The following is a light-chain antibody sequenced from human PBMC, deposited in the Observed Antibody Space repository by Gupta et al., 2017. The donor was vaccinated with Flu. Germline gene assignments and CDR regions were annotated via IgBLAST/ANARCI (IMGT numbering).Light chain of an antibody. V-gene: IGLV3-25*03. J-gene: IGLJ3*02. CDR2: KDT. CDR3: QTADSNYNWV. Sequence: PGKTAGGTCAGDVVAEAFVYWYRQKTGQAPGLVMFKDTKRAAGIPDRFSGSTSGTTVTLTISGVQPEDEADYYCQTADSNYNWVFGGGTKLTV. CDR1: VVAEAF.